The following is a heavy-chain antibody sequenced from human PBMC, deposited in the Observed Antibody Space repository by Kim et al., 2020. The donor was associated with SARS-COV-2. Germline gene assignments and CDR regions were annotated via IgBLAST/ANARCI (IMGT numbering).Heavy chain of an antibody. Sequence: SETLSLTCAVYGGSFSGYYWSWIRQPPGKGLEWIGEINHSGSTNYNPSLKSRVTISVDTSKNQFSLKLSSVTAADTAVYYCARRWGYFFPYYYYGMDVWGQGTTVTVSS. D-gene: IGHD1-26*01. CDR1: GGSFSGYY. CDR3: ARRWGYFFPYYYYGMDV. V-gene: IGHV4-34*01. CDR2: INHSGST. J-gene: IGHJ6*02.